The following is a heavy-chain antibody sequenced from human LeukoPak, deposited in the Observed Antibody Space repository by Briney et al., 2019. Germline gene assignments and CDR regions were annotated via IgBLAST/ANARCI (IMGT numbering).Heavy chain of an antibody. J-gene: IGHJ3*02. Sequence: GGSLRLSCAASGFTFSSYGMHWVRQAPGKGLEWVAVISYDGSNKYYADSVKGRFTISRDNFKNTLYLQMNSLRAEDTAVYYCAKDGGSGEFDIWGQGTMVTVSS. CDR1: GFTFSSYG. CDR3: AKDGGSGEFDI. D-gene: IGHD3-10*01. CDR2: ISYDGSNK. V-gene: IGHV3-30*18.